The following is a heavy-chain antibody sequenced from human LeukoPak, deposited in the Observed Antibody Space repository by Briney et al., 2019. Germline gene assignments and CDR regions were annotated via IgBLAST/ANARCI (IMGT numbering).Heavy chain of an antibody. V-gene: IGHV3-64*01. J-gene: IGHJ4*02. CDR1: GFTFGSYA. CDR3: ARVGCSSTSCYASRGYFDY. D-gene: IGHD2-2*01. Sequence: GGSLRLSCAASGFTFGSYAMHWVRQAPGKGLEYVSAISSNGGSTYYANSVKGRFTISRDNSKNTLYLQMGSLRAEDMAVYYCARVGCSSTSCYASRGYFDYWGQGTLVTVSS. CDR2: ISSNGGST.